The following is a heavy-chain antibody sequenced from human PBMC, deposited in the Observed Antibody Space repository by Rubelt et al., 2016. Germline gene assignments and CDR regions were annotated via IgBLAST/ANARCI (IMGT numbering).Heavy chain of an antibody. CDR1: GFTLSSYA. Sequence: PGRSLRLSCAASGFTLSSYAMHWVRQAPGKGLEWVAVVSYDGSNKYYADSVKGRFTISRDNSKNTLYLQMNSLRAEDTAVYYCARESYSSSSFYYFDYWGQGTLVTVSS. CDR3: ARESYSSSSFYYFDY. D-gene: IGHD6-6*01. V-gene: IGHV3-30*04. CDR2: VSYDGSNK. J-gene: IGHJ4*02.